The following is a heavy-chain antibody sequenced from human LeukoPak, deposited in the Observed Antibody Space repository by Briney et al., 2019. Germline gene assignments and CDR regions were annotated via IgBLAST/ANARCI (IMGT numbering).Heavy chain of an antibody. Sequence: GGSLRLSCAASGFTFSSYEMNWVRQAPGKGLEWVSYISSSGSTKYYADSVKGRFTISRDNAKNSLYLQMNSLRAEDTAVYYCARDRYYYYGMDVWGKGTTVTVSS. CDR3: ARDRYYYYGMDV. J-gene: IGHJ6*04. CDR2: ISSSGSTK. V-gene: IGHV3-48*03. CDR1: GFTFSSYE.